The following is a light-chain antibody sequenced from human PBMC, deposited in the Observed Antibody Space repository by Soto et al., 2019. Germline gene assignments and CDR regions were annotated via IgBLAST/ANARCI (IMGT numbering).Light chain of an antibody. Sequence: QYVLTQPASVSGSPGQSITISCTGTSSDVGGYNYVSWYQQHPGKAPKLMIYEVSNRPSGVSNRFSGSKSGNTASLTISGLQAEDEADYYCSSYTSSSTVVFGGGTQLTV. CDR2: EVS. V-gene: IGLV2-14*01. CDR1: SSDVGGYNY. J-gene: IGLJ2*01. CDR3: SSYTSSSTVV.